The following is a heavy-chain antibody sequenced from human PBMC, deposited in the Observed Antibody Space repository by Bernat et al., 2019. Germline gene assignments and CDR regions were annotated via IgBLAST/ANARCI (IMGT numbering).Heavy chain of an antibody. CDR2: IYHSGGT. D-gene: IGHD2-15*01. Sequence: QLQLQESGPGLVKPSETLSLTCTVPGCPISSDYYSWNWIQQPPGQGLEWIGYIYHSGGTYYSPSLKSRVIISIDRSKNQFSLKLTSVTAADTAVYYCARGMCSGGSCGYPVDFFDIWGQGTMVTVSS. CDR1: GCPISSDYYS. CDR3: ARGMCSGGSCGYPVDFFDI. J-gene: IGHJ3*02. V-gene: IGHV4-30-2*01.